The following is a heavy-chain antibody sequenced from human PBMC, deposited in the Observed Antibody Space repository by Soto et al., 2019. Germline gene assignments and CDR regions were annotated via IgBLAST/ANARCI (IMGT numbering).Heavy chain of an antibody. CDR3: VRVVAIPGYPDH. J-gene: IGHJ4*02. CDR2: IVPIVGTT. D-gene: IGHD5-12*01. CDR1: GGTFSSYA. Sequence: QVQLVQSGAEVRQPASSVQVSCKTSGGTFSSYAISWVRQAPGQGLEWMGGIVPIVGTTTYAQKFQGRVTITADEATSTAYMQLSRLRSDDTAVYYCVRVVAIPGYPDHWGQGTLVTVSS. V-gene: IGHV1-69*12.